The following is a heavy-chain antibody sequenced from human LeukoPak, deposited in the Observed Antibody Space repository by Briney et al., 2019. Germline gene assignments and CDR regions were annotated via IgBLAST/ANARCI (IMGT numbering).Heavy chain of an antibody. Sequence: SETLSLTCTVSGYSINSGYYWGWIRQPPGKGLEWIGSTSHSGSTYSNPSLKSRVTMSVDTSKNHFSLKLSSVTAADTAVYYCARDYYGIYYFDYWGQGTLVTVSS. CDR3: ARDYYGIYYFDY. J-gene: IGHJ4*02. D-gene: IGHD3-10*01. CDR2: TSHSGST. CDR1: GYSINSGYY. V-gene: IGHV4-38-2*02.